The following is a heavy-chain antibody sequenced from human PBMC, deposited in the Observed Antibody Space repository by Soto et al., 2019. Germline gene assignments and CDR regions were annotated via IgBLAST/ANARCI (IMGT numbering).Heavy chain of an antibody. Sequence: GGSLRLSCAASGFPFDDYAMHWVRQAPGKGLEWVSGISWNRGTIAYADSVKGRFTISRDNAKNSLYLQMNSLRVEDTALYYCATLYGRFDYWGQGTLVTVSS. CDR3: ATLYGRFDY. D-gene: IGHD3-16*01. CDR2: ISWNRGTI. V-gene: IGHV3-9*01. J-gene: IGHJ4*02. CDR1: GFPFDDYA.